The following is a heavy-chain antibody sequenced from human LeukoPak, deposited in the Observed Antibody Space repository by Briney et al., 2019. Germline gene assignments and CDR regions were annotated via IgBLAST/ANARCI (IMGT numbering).Heavy chain of an antibody. J-gene: IGHJ6*02. CDR1: GFTLSSYA. CDR2: ISYDGSNK. D-gene: IGHD1-26*01. V-gene: IGHV3-30-3*01. Sequence: GSCHTLSCAASGFTLSSYAMHWVRQAPGKGLEWVAVISYDGSNKYYADSVKGRFTISRDNSKNTLYLQMNSLRAEDTAVYYCARVYSGSYFLYYYYGMDVWGQGTTVTVSS. CDR3: ARVYSGSYFLYYYYGMDV.